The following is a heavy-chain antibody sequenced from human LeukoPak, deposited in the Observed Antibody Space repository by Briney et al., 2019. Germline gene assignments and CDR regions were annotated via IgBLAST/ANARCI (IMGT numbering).Heavy chain of an antibody. Sequence: SETLSLTCTVSGGSISSGDYYWSWIRQPPGKGLEWIGYIYYSGSTYHNPSLKSRVTISVDTSKNQFSLKLSSVTAADTAVYYCARVRPTSPSYAFDIWGQGTMVTVSS. D-gene: IGHD1-26*01. CDR2: IYYSGST. V-gene: IGHV4-30-4*01. CDR1: GGSISSGDYY. J-gene: IGHJ3*02. CDR3: ARVRPTSPSYAFDI.